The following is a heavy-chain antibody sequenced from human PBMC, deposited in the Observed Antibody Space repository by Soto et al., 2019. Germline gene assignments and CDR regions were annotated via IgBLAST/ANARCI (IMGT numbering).Heavy chain of an antibody. CDR3: AKGSEVARQELDY. Sequence: QVQLVESGGGVVQPGRSPRLYCAASGITFRNFGMHWVRQAPGKGLEWVAAISSDGSDKYYSDSVKGRFTISRDNSKNTLLLQMNSLRVEDTAVYYCAKGSEVARQELDYWGQGTLVTVSS. D-gene: IGHD2-15*01. CDR1: GITFRNFG. J-gene: IGHJ4*02. CDR2: ISSDGSDK. V-gene: IGHV3-30*18.